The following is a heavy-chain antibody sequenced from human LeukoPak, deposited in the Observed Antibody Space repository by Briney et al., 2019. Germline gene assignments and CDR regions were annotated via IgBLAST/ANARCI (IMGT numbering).Heavy chain of an antibody. CDR2: INHSGST. D-gene: IGHD6-19*01. Sequence: SETLSLTCAVYGESFSGYYWSWIRQPPGKGLEWIGEINHSGSTNYNPSLKSRVTISVDTSKNQFSLKLSSVTAADTAVYYCARLRKQWLAFYYYYMDVWGKGTTVTISS. J-gene: IGHJ6*03. V-gene: IGHV4-34*01. CDR1: GESFSGYY. CDR3: ARLRKQWLAFYYYYMDV.